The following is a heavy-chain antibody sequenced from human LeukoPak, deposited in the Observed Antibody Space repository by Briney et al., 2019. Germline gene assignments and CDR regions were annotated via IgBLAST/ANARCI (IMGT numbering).Heavy chain of an antibody. D-gene: IGHD5-18*01. CDR1: GGSFSGYH. CDR2: IYYSGST. J-gene: IGHJ6*03. CDR3: ARTTEGGYTYDYFYYYYMDV. V-gene: IGHV4-59*01. Sequence: SETLSLTCAVYGGSFSGYHWSWIRQPPGKGLEWIGYIYYSGSTNYNPSLKSRVTISVDTSKNQFSLKLSSVTAADTAVYFCARTTEGGYTYDYFYYYYMDVWGKGTTVTISS.